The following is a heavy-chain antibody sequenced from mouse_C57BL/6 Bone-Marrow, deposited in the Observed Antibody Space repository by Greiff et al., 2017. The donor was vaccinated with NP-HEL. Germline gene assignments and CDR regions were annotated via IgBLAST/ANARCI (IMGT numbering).Heavy chain of an antibody. Sequence: QVQLKQPGAELVKPGASVKLSCKASGYTFTSYWIPWVKQRPGQGLEWIGDIYPGSGGTNYNEKFKSKATLTVDTSSSTAYMQLSSLTSEDSAVFYCAREEYDGGRFNWYFEGWGKGTTVTVSS. J-gene: IGHJ1*03. CDR3: AREEYDGGRFNWYFEG. D-gene: IGHD1-1*01. CDR1: GYTFTSYW. CDR2: IYPGSGGT. V-gene: IGHV1-55*01.